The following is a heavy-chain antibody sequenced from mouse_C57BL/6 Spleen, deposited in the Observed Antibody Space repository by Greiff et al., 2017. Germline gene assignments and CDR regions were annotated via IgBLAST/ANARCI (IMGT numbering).Heavy chain of an antibody. V-gene: IGHV1-19*01. CDR2: MIPYNGGT. J-gene: IGHJ1*03. CDR3: ASKGTTVVRYFDV. Sequence: EVQLQQSGPVLVKPGASVKMSCKASGYTFTDYYMNWVKQSHGKSLEWIGVMIPYNGGTSYSQKFKGKATLTVDKSSSTAYMELNTLTSEDSAVYYWASKGTTVVRYFDVWGTGTTVTVSS. CDR1: GYTFTDYY. D-gene: IGHD1-1*01.